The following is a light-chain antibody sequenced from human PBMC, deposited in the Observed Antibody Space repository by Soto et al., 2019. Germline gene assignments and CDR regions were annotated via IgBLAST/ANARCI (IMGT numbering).Light chain of an antibody. V-gene: IGKV3-20*01. CDR2: GAS. CDR1: QSVSNNY. Sequence: ELVLTQSPGALSLYTVAIAILSSRASQSVSNNYLAWYQQKPGQAPRLLIYGASNRATGISDRFSGSGSGTDFTLTISRLEPEDFAVYYCQQYGSSGTCGKGTKGDI. J-gene: IGKJ1*01. CDR3: QQYGSSGT.